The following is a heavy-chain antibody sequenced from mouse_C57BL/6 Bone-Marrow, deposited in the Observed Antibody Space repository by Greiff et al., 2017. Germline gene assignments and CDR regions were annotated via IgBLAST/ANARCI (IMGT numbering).Heavy chain of an antibody. J-gene: IGHJ4*01. CDR1: GYTFTNYW. CDR2: IYPGGGYT. CDR3: ARREGFITTMDY. V-gene: IGHV1-63*01. Sequence: VQLQQSGAELVRPGTSVKMSCKASGYTFTNYWIGWAKQRPGHGLEWIGDIYPGGGYTNYTEKFKGKATLTADKSSSTAYMQFSSLTSEDSAIYYCARREGFITTMDYWGQGTSVTVSS. D-gene: IGHD1-1*01.